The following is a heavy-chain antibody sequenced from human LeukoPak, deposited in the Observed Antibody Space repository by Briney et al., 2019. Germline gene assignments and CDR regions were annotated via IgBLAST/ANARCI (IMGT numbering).Heavy chain of an antibody. CDR2: FDPEDGET. D-gene: IGHD1-26*01. V-gene: IGHV1-24*01. Sequence: ASVKVSCKVSAYTLTELSMQWVRQAPGKGLEWMGGFDPEDGETIYAQKFQGRVTMAEDTSTDTAYMEMSSLISEDTAVYYCATVSAREDFDYWGEGTLVTVSS. J-gene: IGHJ4*02. CDR1: AYTLTELS. CDR3: ATVSAREDFDY.